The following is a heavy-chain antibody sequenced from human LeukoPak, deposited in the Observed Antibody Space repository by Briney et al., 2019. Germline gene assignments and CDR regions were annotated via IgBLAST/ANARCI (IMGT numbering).Heavy chain of an antibody. V-gene: IGHV4-30-2*01. Sequence: PSETLSLTCAVSGGSISSGGYSWSWIRQPPGKGLEWIGYIYHSGSTYYNPSLKSRVTISVDRSKNQFSLKLSSVTAADTAVYYCARASTFIAAAAANLYYYYYMDVWGKGTTVTVSS. CDR3: ARASTFIAAAAANLYYYYYMDV. CDR1: GGSISSGGYS. CDR2: IYHSGST. J-gene: IGHJ6*03. D-gene: IGHD6-13*01.